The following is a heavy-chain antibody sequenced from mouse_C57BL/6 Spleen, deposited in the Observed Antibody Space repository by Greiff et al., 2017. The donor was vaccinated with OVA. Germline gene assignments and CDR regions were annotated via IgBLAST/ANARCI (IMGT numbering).Heavy chain of an antibody. D-gene: IGHD1-1*01. Sequence: VQLQQSGAELVRPGASVKLSCTASGFNIKDDYMHWVKQRPEQGLAWIGWIDPENGDTEYASKFQGKATITAATSSNTAYLQLRSLTSEDTAVYYCTTDDGSSYGWYFDGWGTGTTVTVSS. V-gene: IGHV14-4*01. CDR1: GFNIKDDY. CDR2: IDPENGDT. CDR3: TTDDGSSYGWYFDG. J-gene: IGHJ1*03.